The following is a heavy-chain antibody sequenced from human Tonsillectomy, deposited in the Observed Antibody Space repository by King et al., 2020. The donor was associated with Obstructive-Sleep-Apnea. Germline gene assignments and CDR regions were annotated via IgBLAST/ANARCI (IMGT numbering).Heavy chain of an antibody. D-gene: IGHD1-1*01. J-gene: IGHJ4*02. Sequence: VQLVESGGGVVQPGKSLRLSCAASGFSFSNCGMHWVRQAPGKGLEWLAVFWDDGQQRYYADSVKGRFTMSRDTSQNTLYLRMGSLRAEDTAVYYCARTPGQLIFYFDYWGRGTPVTVSS. V-gene: IGHV3-33*01. CDR3: ARTPGQLIFYFDY. CDR1: GFSFSNCG. CDR2: FWDDGQQR.